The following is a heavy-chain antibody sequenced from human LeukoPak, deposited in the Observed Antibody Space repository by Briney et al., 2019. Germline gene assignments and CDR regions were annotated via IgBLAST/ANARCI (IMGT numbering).Heavy chain of an antibody. CDR3: ARGPDPGKVGAAIYYYFGMDV. V-gene: IGHV1-2*02. CDR1: GYTFTGYY. CDR2: INPNSGGT. Sequence: ASVKVSCKASGYTFTGYYMHWVRQAPGQGLEWMGWINPNSGGTNYAQKFQGRVTMTRDTSISTAYMELSRLRSDDTAVYYCARGPDPGKVGAAIYYYFGMDVWGQGTTVTVSS. D-gene: IGHD1-26*01. J-gene: IGHJ6*02.